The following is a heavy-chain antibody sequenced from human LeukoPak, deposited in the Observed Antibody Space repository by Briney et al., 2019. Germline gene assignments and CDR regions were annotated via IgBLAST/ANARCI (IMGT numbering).Heavy chain of an antibody. Sequence: SETLSLTCTVSGGSISSSSYYWGWIRQPPGKGLEWIGFISYSGNTNYNPSLKSRVTISLDTSKNQFSLKLISVTAADTAVYYCARHRCSGGSCYPMNWFDPWGQGTLVTVSS. V-gene: IGHV4-61*05. CDR3: ARHRCSGGSCYPMNWFDP. CDR1: GGSISSSSYY. D-gene: IGHD2-15*01. J-gene: IGHJ5*02. CDR2: ISYSGNT.